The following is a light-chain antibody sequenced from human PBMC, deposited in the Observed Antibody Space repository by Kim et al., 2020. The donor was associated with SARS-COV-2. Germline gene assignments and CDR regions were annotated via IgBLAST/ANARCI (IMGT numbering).Light chain of an antibody. J-gene: IGKJ4*01. V-gene: IGKV3-11*01. CDR1: QSVSSY. Sequence: EIVLTQSPATLSLSPGESATLSCRASQSVSSYLAWYQQKPGQAPRLLIYDASNRATGIPARFSGSGSGTDFTLTISSLEPEDFAVYYWQQRSNWSFGGGTKVDIK. CDR3: QQRSNWS. CDR2: DAS.